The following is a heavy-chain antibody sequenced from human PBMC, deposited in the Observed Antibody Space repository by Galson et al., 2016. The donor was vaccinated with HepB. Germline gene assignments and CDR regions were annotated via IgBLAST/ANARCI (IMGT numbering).Heavy chain of an antibody. CDR3: ARGHGDYFPANYFNY. J-gene: IGHJ4*02. D-gene: IGHD4-17*01. Sequence: SLRLSCAASGFTFTSYSMFWVRQAPGKGLEWVSSISSTSSYIYYADSVKGRFTISRDNSRSTLYLHLRSLRAEDTALYYCARGHGDYFPANYFNYWGQGTLVTVSS. CDR1: GFTFTSYS. V-gene: IGHV3-21*04. CDR2: ISSTSSYI.